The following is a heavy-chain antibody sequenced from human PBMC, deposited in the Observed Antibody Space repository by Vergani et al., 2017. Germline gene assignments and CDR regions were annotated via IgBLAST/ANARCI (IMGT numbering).Heavy chain of an antibody. CDR2: IYSGGST. Sequence: EVQLVESGGGLVQPGGSLRLSCAASGFTVSSNYMSWVRQAPGKGLVWVSVIYSGGSTYYTDSVKGRFTISRDNCKNTLYLQLNSLRAEDTAVYYCARDTGTTSDAFDIWGQGTMVTVSS. J-gene: IGHJ3*02. V-gene: IGHV3-66*01. D-gene: IGHD1-14*01. CDR1: GFTVSSNY. CDR3: ARDTGTTSDAFDI.